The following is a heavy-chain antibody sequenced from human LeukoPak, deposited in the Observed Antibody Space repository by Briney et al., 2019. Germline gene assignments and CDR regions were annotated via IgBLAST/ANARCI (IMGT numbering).Heavy chain of an antibody. CDR3: ARGQHSPDY. CDR2: IWYDGTNK. V-gene: IGHV3-33*01. CDR1: GFMFRTYG. Sequence: PGGSLRLYCAASGFMFRTYGMQRVRQAPGKGLEWVAVIWYDGTNKNYIDSVKGRFTISRDNSKNTLYLQMNSLRAEDTAVYFCARGQHSPDYWGQGTLVTVSS. J-gene: IGHJ4*02. D-gene: IGHD2-15*01.